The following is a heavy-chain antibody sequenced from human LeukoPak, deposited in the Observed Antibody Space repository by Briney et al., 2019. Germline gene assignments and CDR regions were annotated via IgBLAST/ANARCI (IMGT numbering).Heavy chain of an antibody. V-gene: IGHV1-18*01. D-gene: IGHD5-12*01. J-gene: IGHJ6*02. CDR1: GYTFTSYG. Sequence: ASVKVSCKASGYTFTSYGISWVRQAPGQGLEWMGWISAYNGNTDYAQKLQGRVTMTTDTSTSTAYMELRSLRSDDTAVYYCARDSWLPLRGDVWGQGTTVTVSS. CDR2: ISAYNGNT. CDR3: ARDSWLPLRGDV.